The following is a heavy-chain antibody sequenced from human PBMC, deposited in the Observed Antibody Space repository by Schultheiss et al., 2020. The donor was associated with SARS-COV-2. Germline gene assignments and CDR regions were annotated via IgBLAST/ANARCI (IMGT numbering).Heavy chain of an antibody. V-gene: IGHV3-66*01. CDR3: ARDTGRWLLDFDY. D-gene: IGHD2-15*01. Sequence: GSLRLSCAASGFTVSSNYMSWVRQAPGKGLEWVSLIYSGNSTYYADSVKGRFTISRDNSKNTLYLQMNSLRAEDTAVYYCARDTGRWLLDFDYWGQGTLVTVSS. CDR1: GFTVSSNY. CDR2: IYSGNST. J-gene: IGHJ4*02.